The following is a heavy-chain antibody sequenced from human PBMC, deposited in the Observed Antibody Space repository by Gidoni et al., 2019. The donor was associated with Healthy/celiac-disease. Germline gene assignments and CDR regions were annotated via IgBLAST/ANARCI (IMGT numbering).Heavy chain of an antibody. V-gene: IGHV3-64D*06. D-gene: IGHD6-13*01. Sequence: EVQLVASGGGLVQPGGSLRLSCSASVFTFSTYAMHWVRQAPGKGLEYVSAISSNGGRTYYADSGKGRFTISRDNSKNTMYLQMSSLRAEDTAVYYCGKDGDSSSWYDYWGQGTLVTVSS. CDR2: ISSNGGRT. CDR1: VFTFSTYA. J-gene: IGHJ4*02. CDR3: GKDGDSSSWYDY.